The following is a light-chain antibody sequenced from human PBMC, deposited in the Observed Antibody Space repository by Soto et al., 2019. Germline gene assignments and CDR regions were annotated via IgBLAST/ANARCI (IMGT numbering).Light chain of an antibody. V-gene: IGLV2-8*01. CDR2: EVT. CDR1: GSDVGTYNF. J-gene: IGLJ1*01. Sequence: QPVLTQPPSASWSPGQSVSISCTGTGSDVGTYNFVSWYQQHPGKAPKLLIYEVTKRPSGVPDRFSGSKSGNTASLTVSGLQAEDEAEYFCSSYTGDRHLYVFGTGTKVTVL. CDR3: SSYTGDRHLYV.